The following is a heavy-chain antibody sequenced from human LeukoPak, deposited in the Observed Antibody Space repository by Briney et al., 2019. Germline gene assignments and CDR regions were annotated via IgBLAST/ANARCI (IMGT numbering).Heavy chain of an antibody. CDR1: GYTFPSYF. V-gene: IGHV1-46*01. CDR2: INPTGGST. Sequence: GASVKVSCKASGYTFPSYFMHWVRQAPGQGLEWMGIINPTGGSTTYAQKFQGRVTMTRDTSTSTAYMELRSLRSDDTAVYYCARVGEQRSIFGVVIWSAANWFDPWGQGTLVTVSS. CDR3: ARVGEQRSIFGVVIWSAANWFDP. D-gene: IGHD3-3*01. J-gene: IGHJ5*02.